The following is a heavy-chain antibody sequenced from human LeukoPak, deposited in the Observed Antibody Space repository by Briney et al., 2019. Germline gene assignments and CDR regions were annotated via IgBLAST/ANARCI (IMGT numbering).Heavy chain of an antibody. V-gene: IGHV4-59*01. Sequence: SETLSLTCTVSGGSISSYYWSWIRQPPGKGLGWIGYIYYSGSTNYNPSLKSRVTISVDTSKNQFSLKLSSVTAADTAVYYCARWGIAAAGTFYYYYMDVWGKGTTVTVSS. CDR3: ARWGIAAAGTFYYYYMDV. J-gene: IGHJ6*03. CDR2: IYYSGST. D-gene: IGHD6-13*01. CDR1: GGSISSYY.